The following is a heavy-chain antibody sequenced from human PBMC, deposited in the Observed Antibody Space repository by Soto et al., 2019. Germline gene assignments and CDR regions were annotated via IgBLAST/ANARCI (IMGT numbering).Heavy chain of an antibody. CDR3: ARDSLETAFDY. CDR1: GGSISSGDYY. Sequence: PSETLSLTCTVSGGSISSGDYYWSWIRQPPGKGLEWIGYIYYSGSTYYNPSLKSRVTISVDTSKNQFSLKLSSVTAADTAVYYCARDSLETAFDYWGQGTLVTVSS. D-gene: IGHD5-18*01. J-gene: IGHJ4*02. V-gene: IGHV4-30-4*01. CDR2: IYYSGST.